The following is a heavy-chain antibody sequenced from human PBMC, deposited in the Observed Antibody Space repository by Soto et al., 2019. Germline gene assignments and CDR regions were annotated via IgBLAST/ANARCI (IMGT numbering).Heavy chain of an antibody. J-gene: IGHJ4*02. CDR1: GGSFSGYY. Sequence: SETLSLTCAVYGGSFSGYYWSWIRQPPGKGLEWIGEINHSGSTNYTPSLKSRVTRSVDTSKNQFSLKLSSVTAADTAVYYCARTLLRYRSGWYGGLDYWGQGTLVTVSS. CDR3: ARTLLRYRSGWYGGLDY. D-gene: IGHD6-19*01. CDR2: INHSGST. V-gene: IGHV4-34*01.